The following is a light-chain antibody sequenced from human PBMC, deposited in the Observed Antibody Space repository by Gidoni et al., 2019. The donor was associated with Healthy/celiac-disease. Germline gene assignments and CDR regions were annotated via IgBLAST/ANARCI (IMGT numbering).Light chain of an antibody. CDR2: GAS. CDR3: QKCNRTPRT. J-gene: IGKJ1*01. CDR1: QGINNY. V-gene: IGKV1-27*01. Sequence: DIQMTQSPSSLSASVGDRVTLTCRASQGINNYLAWYQHKPGKVPKLLIYGASTLQSGVPSRFSGSGPGTDFTLTINGLQPEDVATYYCQKCNRTPRTFXXXTKVEIK.